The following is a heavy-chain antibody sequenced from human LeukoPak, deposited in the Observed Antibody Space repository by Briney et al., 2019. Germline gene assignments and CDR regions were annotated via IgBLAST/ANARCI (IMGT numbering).Heavy chain of an antibody. D-gene: IGHD3-3*01. CDR1: GDSITNYY. V-gene: IGHV4-59*01. CDR3: ARATYYDFWSGWRD. CDR2: VYDTGST. J-gene: IGHJ4*02. Sequence: SETLSLTCTVSGDSITNYYWGWIRQPPGKRLQWIGYVYDTGSTNYNPSLKSRVSISIDKSKNQFSLKLTSVTAADTAVYYCARATYYDFWSGWRDWGQGALVTVSS.